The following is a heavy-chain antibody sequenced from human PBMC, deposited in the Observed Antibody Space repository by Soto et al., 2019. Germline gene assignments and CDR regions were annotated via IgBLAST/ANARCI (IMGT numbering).Heavy chain of an antibody. Sequence: QVQLVQPGPEVKKPGASVTLSCKASGYNFNNYGISWVRQAPGQGLEWMGWISGNNGNTKYGQKFQGRVSLTTDSSTSTAYMEMRSLRSDDTADYYCVRRVVTTLDDAFDIWGPGTRVTVSS. V-gene: IGHV1-18*01. J-gene: IGHJ3*02. CDR2: ISGNNGNT. D-gene: IGHD2-21*02. CDR3: VRRVVTTLDDAFDI. CDR1: GYNFNNYG.